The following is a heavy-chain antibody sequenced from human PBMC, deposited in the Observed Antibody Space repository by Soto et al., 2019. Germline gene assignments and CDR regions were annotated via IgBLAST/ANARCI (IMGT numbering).Heavy chain of an antibody. D-gene: IGHD4-4*01. CDR1: GFTFSRYA. Sequence: GGSLRLSCAASGFTFSRYAMSWVRQAPGKGLEWVSAISGSGGSTYYADSVKGRFTISRDNSKNTLYLQMNSLRAEDTAVYYCAKGLESMTTVTYYGPYYYYGMDVWGQGTTVTVSS. CDR3: AKGLESMTTVTYYGPYYYYGMDV. CDR2: ISGSGGST. V-gene: IGHV3-23*01. J-gene: IGHJ6*02.